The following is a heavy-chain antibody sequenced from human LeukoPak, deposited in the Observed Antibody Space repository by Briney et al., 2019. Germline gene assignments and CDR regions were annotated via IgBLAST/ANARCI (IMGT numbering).Heavy chain of an antibody. J-gene: IGHJ4*02. CDR2: IYYSGNT. D-gene: IGHD3-16*01. CDR1: GGSFSSSRYY. Sequence: PSETLSLTCTVSGGSFSSSRYYWGWIRQPPGKGLEWIASIYYSGNTYYNPSLKSRVTISVDTSKNQFSLKLSSVTAADTAVYYCAKLAPRGGIDYWGQGTLVTVSS. CDR3: AKLAPRGGIDY. V-gene: IGHV4-39*07.